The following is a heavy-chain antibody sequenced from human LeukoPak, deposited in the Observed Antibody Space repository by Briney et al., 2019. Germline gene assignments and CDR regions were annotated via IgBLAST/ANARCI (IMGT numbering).Heavy chain of an antibody. V-gene: IGHV4-34*01. Sequence: SETLSLTCAVYGGSFSGYYWSWIRQPPGKGLEWIGEINHSGSTNYNPSLKSRVTISVDTSKNQFSLKLSSVTAADTAVYYCARQKHFDYWGQGTLVTVCS. CDR2: INHSGST. CDR1: GGSFSGYY. CDR3: ARQKHFDY. J-gene: IGHJ4*02.